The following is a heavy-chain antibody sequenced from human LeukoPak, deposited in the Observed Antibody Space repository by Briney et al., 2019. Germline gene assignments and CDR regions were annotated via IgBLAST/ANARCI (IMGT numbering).Heavy chain of an antibody. CDR3: ATPNDYGDQAPFDY. D-gene: IGHD4-17*01. Sequence: ASVKVSFKVSGYTLTELSMHWVRQAPGKGVEWMGGFDPEDGETIYAQKFQGRVTMTEDTSTDTAYMELSSLRSEDTAVYYCATPNDYGDQAPFDYWGQGTLVTVSS. J-gene: IGHJ4*02. CDR1: GYTLTELS. CDR2: FDPEDGET. V-gene: IGHV1-24*01.